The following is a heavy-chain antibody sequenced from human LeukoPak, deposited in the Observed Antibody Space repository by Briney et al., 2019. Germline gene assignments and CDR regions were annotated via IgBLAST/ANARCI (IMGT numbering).Heavy chain of an antibody. V-gene: IGHV4-59*01. CDR2: IYYSGGT. CDR1: GGSISNYY. Sequence: SETLSLTCTVSGGSISNYYWSWIRQPPGKGLEWIGYIYYSGGTNYNPSLKSRVTISVDTSKNQFSLKLSSVTAADTAVYYCARVRGSSGWSDYWGQGTLVTVSS. J-gene: IGHJ4*02. D-gene: IGHD6-19*01. CDR3: ARVRGSSGWSDY.